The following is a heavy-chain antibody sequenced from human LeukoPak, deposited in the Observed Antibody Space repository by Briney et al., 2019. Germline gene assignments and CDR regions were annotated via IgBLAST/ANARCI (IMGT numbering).Heavy chain of an antibody. D-gene: IGHD1-26*01. Sequence: VASVKVSCKASGYTFTGYYMHLVRQAPGQGLEWMGWINPNSGGTNYAQKFQGRVTMTRDTSISTAYMELSRLRSDDTAVYYCAKSRIVGANCLDYWGQGTLVTVSS. CDR1: GYTFTGYY. CDR3: AKSRIVGANCLDY. J-gene: IGHJ4*02. V-gene: IGHV1-2*02. CDR2: INPNSGGT.